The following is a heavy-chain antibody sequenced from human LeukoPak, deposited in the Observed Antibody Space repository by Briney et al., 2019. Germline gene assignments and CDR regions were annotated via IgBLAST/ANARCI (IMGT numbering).Heavy chain of an antibody. Sequence: SETLSLTCTVSGGSISSYYWSWIRQPPGKGLEWIGYIYYSGSTNYNPSLKSRVTISVDTSKNQFSLKLSSVTAADTAVYYCARAPYYDSSGRNWFDPWGQGTLVTVSS. CDR1: GGSISSYY. V-gene: IGHV4-59*01. CDR2: IYYSGST. D-gene: IGHD3-22*01. CDR3: ARAPYYDSSGRNWFDP. J-gene: IGHJ5*02.